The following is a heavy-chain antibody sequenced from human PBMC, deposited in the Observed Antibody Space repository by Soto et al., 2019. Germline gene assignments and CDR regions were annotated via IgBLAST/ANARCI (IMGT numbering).Heavy chain of an antibody. D-gene: IGHD2-21*02. Sequence: SETLSLTCTVSGGSISSYYWSWIRQPPGKGLEWIGYIYYSGSTNYNPSLKSRDTISVDTSKNQFSLKLSSVTAADTVVYYCARWSVVTLRDIFDYWGQGTLVTVSS. CDR3: ARWSVVTLRDIFDY. J-gene: IGHJ4*02. CDR1: GGSISSYY. V-gene: IGHV4-59*12. CDR2: IYYSGST.